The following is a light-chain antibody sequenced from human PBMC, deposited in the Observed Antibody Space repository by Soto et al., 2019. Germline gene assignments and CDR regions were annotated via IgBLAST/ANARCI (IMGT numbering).Light chain of an antibody. J-gene: IGKJ3*01. CDR2: GAS. Sequence: ETVMTQSPATLSLSPGERATLSCRASQSSNLAWYQQKPGQAPRLLIYGASSRATGIPDRFSGSGSGTDFTLTISSLQSEDFAVYYCQQYNNWPFTFGPGTKVDIK. V-gene: IGKV3D-15*01. CDR1: QSSN. CDR3: QQYNNWPFT.